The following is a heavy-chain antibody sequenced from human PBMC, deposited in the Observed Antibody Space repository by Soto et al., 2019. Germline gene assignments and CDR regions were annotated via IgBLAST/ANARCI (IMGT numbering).Heavy chain of an antibody. V-gene: IGHV1-2*02. J-gene: IGHJ4*02. CDR2: IGPDRGAT. D-gene: IGHD3-16*01. CDR1: GYTFTGQY. CDR3: GGGGHGQAVVCD. Sequence: ASVNVSCKASGYTFTGQYIHWVRQAPEQRPEWTGEIGPDRGATRYAEKFQGSVTMTLDTSITTVHMDSKNLSPDDTAEYHGGGGGHGQAVVCDWGQGGPVT.